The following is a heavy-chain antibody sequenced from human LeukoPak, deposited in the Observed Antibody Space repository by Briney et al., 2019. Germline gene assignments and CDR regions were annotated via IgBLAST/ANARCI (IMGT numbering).Heavy chain of an antibody. CDR1: GGSISSYY. V-gene: IGHV4-59*01. D-gene: IGHD3-10*02. Sequence: PSETLSLTCTVSGGSISSYYWSWIRQPPGKGLEWIGYIYYSGSTNYNPSLKSRVTISVDTSKNQFSLKLTSVTAADTGVYYCVSLGQMLTSGHYYFDYWGQGTLVTVSS. J-gene: IGHJ4*02. CDR2: IYYSGST. CDR3: VSLGQMLTSGHYYFDY.